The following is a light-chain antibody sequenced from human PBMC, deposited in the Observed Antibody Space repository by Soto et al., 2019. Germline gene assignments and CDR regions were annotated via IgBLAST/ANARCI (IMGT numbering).Light chain of an antibody. Sequence: EIVMTQSPATLSVSPGERATLSCRASQSVSSNLAWYQRKPGQAPRLLIYGASTRATGIPARFSGSGSGTEFTLTISSLQSEDFAVYYCQQYNNWPSTCGQGTKVDIK. CDR1: QSVSSN. J-gene: IGKJ1*01. CDR2: GAS. V-gene: IGKV3-15*01. CDR3: QQYNNWPST.